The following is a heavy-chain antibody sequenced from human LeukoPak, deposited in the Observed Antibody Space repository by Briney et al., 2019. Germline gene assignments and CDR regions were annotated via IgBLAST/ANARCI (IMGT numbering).Heavy chain of an antibody. Sequence: TSETLSLTCTVSGGSISSYYWSWIRQPPGKGLEWIGYIYYSGSTNYNPSLKSRVTISVDTSKNQFSLKLSSVTAADTAVYYCARESPLGYCSSTSCYMPGAFGIWGQGTMVTVSS. V-gene: IGHV4-59*12. D-gene: IGHD2-2*02. J-gene: IGHJ3*02. CDR2: IYYSGST. CDR3: ARESPLGYCSSTSCYMPGAFGI. CDR1: GGSISSYY.